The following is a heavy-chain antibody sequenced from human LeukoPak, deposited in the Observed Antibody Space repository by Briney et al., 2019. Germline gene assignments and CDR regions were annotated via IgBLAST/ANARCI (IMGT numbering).Heavy chain of an antibody. J-gene: IGHJ4*02. D-gene: IGHD3-22*01. V-gene: IGHV4-39*01. CDR3: ASFSRSEYSSGYLRQYYFDY. CDR2: IYYSGST. Sequence: SETLSLTCTVSGGSISSSSYYWGWIRQPPGKGLEWIGSIYYSGSTYYNPSLKSRVTISVDTSKNQFSLKLSSVTAADTAVYYCASFSRSEYSSGYLRQYYFDYWGQGTLVTVSS. CDR1: GGSISSSSYY.